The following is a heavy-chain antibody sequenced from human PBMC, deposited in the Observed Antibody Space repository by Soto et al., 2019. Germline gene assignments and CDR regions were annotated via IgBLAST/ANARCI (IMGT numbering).Heavy chain of an antibody. V-gene: IGHV1-3*01. CDR2: INAGNGNT. CDR3: ARYHYDFWSGFENGWFDP. Sequence: QVQLVQSGAEVKKPGASVKVSCKASGYTFTSYAMHWVRQAPGQRLEWMGWINAGNGNTKYSQKFQGRVTITRDTSASTAYMELSSLRSEDTAVYYSARYHYDFWSGFENGWFDPWGQGTLVTVSS. J-gene: IGHJ5*02. D-gene: IGHD3-3*01. CDR1: GYTFTSYA.